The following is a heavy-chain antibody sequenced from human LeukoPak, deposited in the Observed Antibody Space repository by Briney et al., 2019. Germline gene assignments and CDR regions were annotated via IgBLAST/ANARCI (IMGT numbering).Heavy chain of an antibody. CDR2: VYSGGSS. J-gene: IGHJ4*02. D-gene: IGHD4-17*01. Sequence: SETLSLTCTVSGVSMNSYYWTWIRQPAGKGLEWVGRVYSGGSSSYNPALQSRVSMSLDTPKNQFSLKLSSVTAADTAVYYCARGRTNGYFFDYWGQGALVTVSS. CDR3: ARGRTNGYFFDY. CDR1: GVSMNSYY. V-gene: IGHV4-4*07.